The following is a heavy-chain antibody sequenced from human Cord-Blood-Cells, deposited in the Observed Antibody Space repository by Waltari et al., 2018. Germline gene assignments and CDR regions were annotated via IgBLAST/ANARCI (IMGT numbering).Heavy chain of an antibody. D-gene: IGHD6-13*01. V-gene: IGHV3-53*01. CDR1: GFTVSSNY. Sequence: EVQLVESGGGLIQPGGSLRLSCAASGFTVSSNYISWVRQAPGKGLEWVSVIYSGGSTYYADSVKGRFTISRDNSKNTLYLQMNSLRAEDTAVYYCASYIAAAAIDYWGQGTLVTVSS. J-gene: IGHJ4*02. CDR3: ASYIAAAAIDY. CDR2: IYSGGST.